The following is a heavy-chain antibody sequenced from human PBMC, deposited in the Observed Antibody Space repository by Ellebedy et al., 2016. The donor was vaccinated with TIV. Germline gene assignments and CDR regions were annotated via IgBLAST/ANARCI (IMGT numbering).Heavy chain of an antibody. V-gene: IGHV4-59*12. D-gene: IGHD6-13*01. Sequence: MPSETLSLTCTVSGVSINNYYWSWVRQPPGKGLEWVGYIFYTGRTNYSPSLKSRVSMSIDASKNQFSLKLTSVTAADTAVYYCARLTPVAAAGPDYYYHSPDVWGQGTTVTVSS. CDR3: ARLTPVAAAGPDYYYHSPDV. J-gene: IGHJ6*02. CDR1: GVSINNYY. CDR2: IFYTGRT.